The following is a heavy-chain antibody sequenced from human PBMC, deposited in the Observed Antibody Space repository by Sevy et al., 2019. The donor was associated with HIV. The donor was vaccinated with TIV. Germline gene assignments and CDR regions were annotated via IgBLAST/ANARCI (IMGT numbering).Heavy chain of an antibody. Sequence: SETLSLTCTVSGGSISSYYWSWIRQPPGKGLEWIGYIYYSGSTNYNPSLESRVNISVDTSKNQSSLKLSSVTAADTAVYYCARRRAVAGKGWWFDPWGQGTLVTVSS. CDR2: IYYSGST. V-gene: IGHV4-59*01. J-gene: IGHJ5*02. CDR3: ARRRAVAGKGWWFDP. CDR1: GGSISSYY. D-gene: IGHD6-19*01.